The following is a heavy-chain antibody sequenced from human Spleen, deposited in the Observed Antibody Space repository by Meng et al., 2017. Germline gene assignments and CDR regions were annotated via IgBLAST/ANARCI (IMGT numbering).Heavy chain of an antibody. CDR2: INPSSGGT. Sequence: QGQLAQSGAEVKKPGASVKVSCKASGYTFNGYYMNWVRQAPGQGLEWMGRINPSSGGTIYARKFQGRVTMTRDTSISTAYMELSRLRSDDTAVYYCARDEGLAAAGSGNDYWGQGTLVTVSS. CDR1: GYTFNGYY. CDR3: ARDEGLAAAGSGNDY. V-gene: IGHV1-2*06. D-gene: IGHD6-13*01. J-gene: IGHJ4*02.